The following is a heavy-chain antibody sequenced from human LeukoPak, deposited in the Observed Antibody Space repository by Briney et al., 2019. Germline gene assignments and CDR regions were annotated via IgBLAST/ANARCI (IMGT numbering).Heavy chain of an antibody. CDR2: ISAGGATT. V-gene: IGHV3-23*01. Sequence: GGSLRLSCAASGFPFTSYAMSWVRQAPGKGLEWVSAISAGGATTYYAESVKGRFTISRDNSKNTLYLQMNSLRDEDTAVYYCAKDAQLGGQGTLVTVSS. J-gene: IGHJ4*02. D-gene: IGHD5-24*01. CDR1: GFPFTSYA. CDR3: AKDAQL.